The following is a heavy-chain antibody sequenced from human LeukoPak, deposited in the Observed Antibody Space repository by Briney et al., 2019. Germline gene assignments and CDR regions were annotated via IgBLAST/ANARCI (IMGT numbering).Heavy chain of an antibody. D-gene: IGHD3-10*01. CDR1: GYTFTSYA. CDR2: SNAGNGNT. V-gene: IGHV1-3*01. Sequence: ASVKVSCKASGYTFTSYAMHWVRQAPGQRLEWMGWSNAGNGNTKYSQEFQGRVTITRDTSASTAYMDLSSLRSEDTAVYYCARDGGHSYYYGSGSYPSGYWGQGTLVTVSS. CDR3: ARDGGHSYYYGSGSYPSGY. J-gene: IGHJ4*02.